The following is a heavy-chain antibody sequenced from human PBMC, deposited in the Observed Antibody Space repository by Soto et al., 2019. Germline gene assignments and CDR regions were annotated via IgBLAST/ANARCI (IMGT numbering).Heavy chain of an antibody. CDR1: GFTFRSYV. Sequence: QVQLVESGGGVVQPGTSLRVSCVGSGFTFRSYVMHCVRQAPGKGLEWVALTSYDGSDKYYDDSVRGRFTISRDNSRNTVFLQMDSLRLEDTALYYCARWGTTGGLDVWGQGTLVSVSS. CDR2: TSYDGSDK. J-gene: IGHJ1*01. CDR3: ARWGTTGGLDV. V-gene: IGHV3-30*19. D-gene: IGHD3-16*01.